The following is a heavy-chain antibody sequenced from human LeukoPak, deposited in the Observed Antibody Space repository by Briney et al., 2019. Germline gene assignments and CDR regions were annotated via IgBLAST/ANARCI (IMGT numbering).Heavy chain of an antibody. D-gene: IGHD3-10*01. CDR1: GFTFDNYA. CDR3: AKDMNSYGSGSSYNPWGPFDS. CDR2: IAWNSGNT. V-gene: IGHV3-9*01. J-gene: IGHJ4*02. Sequence: GGSPRLSCAASGFTFDNYAMHWVRQAPGKGLEWVSGIAWNSGNTGFADSVKGRFTISRDNAENSLSLQMNSLTPEDTAFYFCAKDMNSYGSGSSYNPWGPFDSWGQGTLVTVSS.